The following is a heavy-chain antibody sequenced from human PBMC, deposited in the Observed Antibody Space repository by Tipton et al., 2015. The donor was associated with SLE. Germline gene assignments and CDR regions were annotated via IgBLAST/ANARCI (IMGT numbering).Heavy chain of an antibody. CDR2: IYDSKST. CDR3: ASHIVVVPAAIYYYMDV. D-gene: IGHD2-2*01. CDR1: GGSITTVGYY. V-gene: IGHV4-31*03. J-gene: IGHJ6*03. Sequence: TLSLTCTVSGGSITTVGYYWSWNRQHPGKGLEWIGYIYDSKSTYYNPSLKSRLTMSADTSKNQISLKLSSVTAADTAVYYCASHIVVVPAAIYYYMDVWGKGTTVTVSS.